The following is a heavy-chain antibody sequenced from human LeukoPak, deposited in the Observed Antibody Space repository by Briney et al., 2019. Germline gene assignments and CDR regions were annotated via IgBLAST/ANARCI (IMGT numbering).Heavy chain of an antibody. CDR3: ARGSILIREVDY. CDR1: GGSISSGDYY. J-gene: IGHJ4*02. V-gene: IGHV4-30-4*08. D-gene: IGHD1-26*01. Sequence: SETLSLTCTVSGGSISSGDYYWSWIRQPPGKGLEWIGYIYYSGSTNYNPSLKSRVTISVDKSKNQSSLKLSSVTAADTAVYYCARGSILIREVDYWGQGTLVTVSS. CDR2: IYYSGST.